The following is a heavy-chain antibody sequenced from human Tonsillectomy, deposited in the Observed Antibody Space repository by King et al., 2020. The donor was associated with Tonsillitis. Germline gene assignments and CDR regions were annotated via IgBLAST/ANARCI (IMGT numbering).Heavy chain of an antibody. Sequence: VQLVESGGGLVQPGGSLRLSCAASGFTFSSYTINWVRQAPGKGLEWVSYISSSSSSIYYVDSVKGRFTISRDNAKSSLYLQMNSLRAEDTAVYYCARGFDYWGQGTLVTVSS. J-gene: IGHJ4*02. CDR1: GFTFSSYT. CDR3: ARGFDY. V-gene: IGHV3-48*04. CDR2: ISSSSSSI.